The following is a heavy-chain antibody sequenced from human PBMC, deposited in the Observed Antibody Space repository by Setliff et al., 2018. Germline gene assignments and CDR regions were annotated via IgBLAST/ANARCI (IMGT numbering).Heavy chain of an antibody. J-gene: IGHJ5*02. V-gene: IGHV4-34*01. CDR1: GGSFSGYY. CDR2: INHSGST. D-gene: IGHD3-3*01. CDR3: ARDQYNFWSGYFYESSWFDP. Sequence: SETLSLTCAVYGGSFSGYYWSWIRQPPGKGLEWIGEINHSGSTNYNPSLKSRVTISVDTSKNQFSLKMTSMTAADTAVYYCARDQYNFWSGYFYESSWFDPWGQGTLVTVS.